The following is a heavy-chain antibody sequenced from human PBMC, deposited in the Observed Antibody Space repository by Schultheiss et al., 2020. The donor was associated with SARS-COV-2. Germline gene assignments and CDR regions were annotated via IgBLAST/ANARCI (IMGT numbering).Heavy chain of an antibody. CDR1: GFTFDDYA. V-gene: IGHV3-9*01. D-gene: IGHD6-13*01. CDR3: ARDRAAEAVTYWFDP. Sequence: GGSLRLSCAASGFTFDDYAMHWVRQAPGKGLEWVSGISWNSGSMDYADSVKGRFTISRDNAKNSLYLQMNSLRDEDTAVYYCARDRAAEAVTYWFDPWGQGTLVTVSS. CDR2: ISWNSGSM. J-gene: IGHJ5*02.